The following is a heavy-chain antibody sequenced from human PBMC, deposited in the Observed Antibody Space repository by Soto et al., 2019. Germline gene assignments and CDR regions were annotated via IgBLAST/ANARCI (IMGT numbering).Heavy chain of an antibody. CDR2: IDPSGGSP. D-gene: IGHD6-13*01. Sequence: QVQLVQSGAEVKKPGASVKVSCKASGYTFTNYYIHWVRQAPGQGLEWMGIIDPSGGSPTNAQKLQGRVSMTMDTSASTVYMQLSSLRSDDTAVYFCTRDTPGARWYFDSLGQGTLVTVSS. V-gene: IGHV1-46*03. J-gene: IGHJ4*02. CDR1: GYTFTNYY. CDR3: TRDTPGARWYFDS.